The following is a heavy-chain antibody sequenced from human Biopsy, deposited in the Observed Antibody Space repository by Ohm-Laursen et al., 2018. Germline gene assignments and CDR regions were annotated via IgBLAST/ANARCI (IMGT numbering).Heavy chain of an antibody. Sequence: ASVKVSCKASGYTFTDYFLHWVRQAPGQGPEWMGWISPRSGGTNYAQKFQGRVTMIRDTSTTTGYMELSSLRSDDTAVYYCARDIMNPIGGLVAWSDVFDVWGQGTMVTVSS. CDR2: ISPRSGGT. V-gene: IGHV1-2*02. CDR3: ARDIMNPIGGLVAWSDVFDV. D-gene: IGHD3-16*02. J-gene: IGHJ3*01. CDR1: GYTFTDYF.